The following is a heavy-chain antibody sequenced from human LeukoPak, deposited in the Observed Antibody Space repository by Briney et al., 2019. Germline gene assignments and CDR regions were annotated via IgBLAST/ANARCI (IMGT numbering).Heavy chain of an antibody. V-gene: IGHV4-34*01. CDR3: TRQQLVPGRAFDI. CDR1: GGSFSGYY. D-gene: IGHD6-13*01. Sequence: SETLSLTCAVYGGSFSGYYWRWIRQPPGKGLEWIGEINHSGSTNYNPSLKSRVTISVDTSKNQFSLKLSSVTAADTAVYYCTRQQLVPGRAFDIWGQGTMVTVSS. J-gene: IGHJ3*02. CDR2: INHSGST.